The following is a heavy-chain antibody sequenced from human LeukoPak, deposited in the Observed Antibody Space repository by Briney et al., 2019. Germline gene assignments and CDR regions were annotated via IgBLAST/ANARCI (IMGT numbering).Heavy chain of an antibody. J-gene: IGHJ4*02. CDR3: ARVSEYSSGWYEDY. CDR1: GYTFTSYG. V-gene: IGHV1-18*01. CDR2: ISGYNGDT. Sequence: ASVTVSFKASGYTFTSYGINWVRQAPGQGLEWMGWISGYNGDTNYAQKLQGRVTMTTDTSTTTAYMALRGLRSDDTAVYYCARVSEYSSGWYEDYWGQGTLVTVSS. D-gene: IGHD6-19*01.